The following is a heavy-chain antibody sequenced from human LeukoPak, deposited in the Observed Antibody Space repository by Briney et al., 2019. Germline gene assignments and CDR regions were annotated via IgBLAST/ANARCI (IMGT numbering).Heavy chain of an antibody. D-gene: IGHD3-10*02. Sequence: GGSLRLSCAASGFTFSSYGMSWGRQAPGKGLEWVANIKQDGSEKHYVDSVKGRFTISRDNAKNSLYLQMNSLRAEDTAVYYCAELGITMIGGVWGKGTTVTISS. V-gene: IGHV3-7*01. J-gene: IGHJ6*04. CDR2: IKQDGSEK. CDR1: GFTFSSYG. CDR3: AELGITMIGGV.